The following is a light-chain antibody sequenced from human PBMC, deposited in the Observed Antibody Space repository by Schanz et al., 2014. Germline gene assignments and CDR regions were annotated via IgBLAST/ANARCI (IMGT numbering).Light chain of an antibody. J-gene: IGLJ1*01. Sequence: QSALTQPASVSGSPGQSITISCTGTSSDVGSYNLVSWYQQHPGKAPKLMIYEGTKRPSGVPDRFSGSKSVNTASLTISGLQAEDEADYYCRSYTSSGAYVFGSGTKLTVL. CDR1: SSDVGSYNL. CDR3: RSYTSSGAYV. V-gene: IGLV2-14*02. CDR2: EGT.